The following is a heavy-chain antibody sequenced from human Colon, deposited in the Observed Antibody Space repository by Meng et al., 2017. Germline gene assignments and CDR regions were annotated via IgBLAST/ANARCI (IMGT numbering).Heavy chain of an antibody. D-gene: IGHD6-19*01. CDR3: AHHTPGVAVTGTPYNWFDP. CDR2: IYWDDDK. J-gene: IGHJ5*02. V-gene: IGHV2-5*02. Sequence: QITLKESGPTLLKPTQTLTLTCTFPGFSLSNREVGLGWIRQPPGKGLEWLAIIYWDDDKRHSPSLRGRLTITKDTSRDQVVLTMTDMAPDDTATYFCAHHTPGVAVTGTPYNWFDPWGQGTLVTVSS. CDR1: GFSLSNREVG.